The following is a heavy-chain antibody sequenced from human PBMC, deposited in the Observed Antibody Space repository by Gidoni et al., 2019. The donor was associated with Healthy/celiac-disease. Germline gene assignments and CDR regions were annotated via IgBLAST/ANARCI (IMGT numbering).Heavy chain of an antibody. Sequence: QLQLVQSGAEVKKPGASVKVSSKASGYTFPRSYMHWVRQAPGQGLEWMGWRNPNSGGTNYAQKFQGWVTMTRDTSISTAYMELSRLRSDDTAVYYCARDLLRRYDYSNSFVFGSGMDVWGQGTTVTVSS. V-gene: IGHV1-2*04. CDR3: ARDLLRRYDYSNSFVFGSGMDV. D-gene: IGHD4-4*01. CDR1: GYTFPRSY. CDR2: RNPNSGGT. J-gene: IGHJ6*02.